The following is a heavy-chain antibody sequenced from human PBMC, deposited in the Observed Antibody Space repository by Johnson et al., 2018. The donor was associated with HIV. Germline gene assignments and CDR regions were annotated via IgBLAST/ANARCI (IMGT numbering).Heavy chain of an antibody. J-gene: IGHJ3*02. CDR3: ARDRAPVYSSSSTPFDAFDI. D-gene: IGHD6-6*01. CDR1: GFIFSSYA. Sequence: VQLVESGGGGVQPGRSLRLSCAASGFIFSSYAMHWVRQAPGKGLEWVAVILYDGNNKYYADSVKGRFTISRDNSKNTLYLQINSLTTEDTAVYYCARDRAPVYSSSSTPFDAFDIWGQGTMVTVSS. V-gene: IGHV3-30-3*01. CDR2: ILYDGNNK.